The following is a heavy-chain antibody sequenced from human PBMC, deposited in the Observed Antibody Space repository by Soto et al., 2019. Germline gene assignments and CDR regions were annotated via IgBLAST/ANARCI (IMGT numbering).Heavy chain of an antibody. CDR3: ARSARVVVPAATNYYYYYYMDV. V-gene: IGHV4-59*01. Sequence: SETLSLTCTVSGGSISSYYWSWIRQPPGKGLEWIGYIYYSGSTNYNPSLKSRVTISVDTSKNQFSLKLSSVTAADTAVYYCARSARVVVPAATNYYYYYYMDVWGKGTTVTVSS. CDR2: IYYSGST. CDR1: GGSISSYY. J-gene: IGHJ6*03. D-gene: IGHD2-2*01.